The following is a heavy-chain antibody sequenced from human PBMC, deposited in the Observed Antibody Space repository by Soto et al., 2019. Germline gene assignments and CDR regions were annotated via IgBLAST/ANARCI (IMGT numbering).Heavy chain of an antibody. CDR1: GGSISSYY. J-gene: IGHJ5*02. CDR3: ASEVHYYDSSGYYYNWFDP. Sequence: QVQLQESGPGLVKPSETLSLTCTVSGGSISSYYWSWIRQPPGKGLEWIGYIYYSGSTNYNPSLKSRCTISVDTSKNQFSLKLSSVTAADTAVYYCASEVHYYDSSGYYYNWFDPWGQGTLVTVSS. V-gene: IGHV4-59*01. D-gene: IGHD3-22*01. CDR2: IYYSGST.